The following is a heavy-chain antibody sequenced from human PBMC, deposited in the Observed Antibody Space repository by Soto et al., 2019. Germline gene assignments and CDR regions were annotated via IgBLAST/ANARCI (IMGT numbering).Heavy chain of an antibody. D-gene: IGHD1-7*01. CDR1: GGSISSGGYY. CDR2: IYYSGST. CDR3: ARGGLQSGTAGDY. V-gene: IGHV4-31*03. Sequence: PSETLSLTCTVSGGSISSGGYYWSWIRQHPGKGLEWIGYIYYSGSTYYNPSLKSRVTISVDTSKNQFSLKLSSVTAADTAVYYCARGGLQSGTAGDYWGQGTLVTVSS. J-gene: IGHJ4*02.